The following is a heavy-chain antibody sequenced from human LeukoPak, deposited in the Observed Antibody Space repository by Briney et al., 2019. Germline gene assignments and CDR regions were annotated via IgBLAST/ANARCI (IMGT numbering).Heavy chain of an antibody. CDR2: ISYDGSNK. CDR1: GFTFSSYA. D-gene: IGHD2-2*01. Sequence: PGRSLRLSCAASGFTFSSYAMHWVRQAPGKGLEWVAVISYDGSNKYYADSVKGRFTISRDNSKNTLYLQMNSLRAEDTAVYYCARDFYCSSTSCWGYYFDYWGQGTLVTVSS. V-gene: IGHV3-30-3*01. CDR3: ARDFYCSSTSCWGYYFDY. J-gene: IGHJ4*02.